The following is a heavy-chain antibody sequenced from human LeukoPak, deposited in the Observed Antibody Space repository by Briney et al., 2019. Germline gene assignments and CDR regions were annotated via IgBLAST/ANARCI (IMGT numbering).Heavy chain of an antibody. CDR3: ARLTMVRGVRRFDY. D-gene: IGHD3-10*01. CDR1: GGSNSSGSYY. CDR2: IYTSGST. V-gene: IGHV4-61*02. J-gene: IGHJ4*02. Sequence: PSQTLSLTCTVSGGSNSSGSYYWSWIRQPAGKGLEWIGRIYTSGSTNYNPSLKSRVTISVDTSKNQFSLKLSSVTAADTAVYYCARLTMVRGVRRFDYWGQGTLVTVSS.